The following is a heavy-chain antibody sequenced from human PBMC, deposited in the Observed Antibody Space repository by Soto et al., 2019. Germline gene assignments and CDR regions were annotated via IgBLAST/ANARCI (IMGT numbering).Heavy chain of an antibody. CDR1: GGPISNYY. CDR2: IYSDGAT. V-gene: IGHV4-4*07. J-gene: IGHJ6*02. Sequence: SETLSLTCNVSGGPISNYYWSWVRQPAGKGLEWVGRIYSDGATSYSPSLKSRVFMSLDMSGNQFSLQLNSVTAADTAVYYCSRVGCSNSNCQTRGMDVWGQGTTVTVSS. D-gene: IGHD2-2*01. CDR3: SRVGCSNSNCQTRGMDV.